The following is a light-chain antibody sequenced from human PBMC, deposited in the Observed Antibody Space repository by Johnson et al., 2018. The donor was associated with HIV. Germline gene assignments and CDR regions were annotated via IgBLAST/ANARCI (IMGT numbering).Light chain of an antibody. V-gene: IGLV1-51*01. CDR2: DNN. CDR1: SSNIGNNY. J-gene: IGLJ1*01. CDR3: GTWDASLSVNV. Sequence: QSVLTQPPSVSAAAGQKVTISCSGSSSNIGNNYVSWYQQLPGTAPKLLIYDNNKRPSGIRDRFSGSKSGTSATLDITGLQSGDEADYYCGTWDASLSVNVFGPGTKVTVL.